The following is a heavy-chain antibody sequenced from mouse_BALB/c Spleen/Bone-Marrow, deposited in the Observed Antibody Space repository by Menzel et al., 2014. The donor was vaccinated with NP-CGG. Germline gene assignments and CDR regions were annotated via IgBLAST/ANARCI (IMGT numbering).Heavy chain of an antibody. V-gene: IGHV1-54*01. CDR3: ARGDYRYDGFAY. J-gene: IGHJ3*01. CDR1: GYAFTNYL. Sequence: QVQLQQSGAELVRPGTSVKVSCKASGYAFTNYLIEWVKQRPGQGIEWIGVINPGSGGTNYNEKFKGKATLTADKSSSTAYMQLSSLTSDDSAVYFCARGDYRYDGFAYWGQGTLVTVSA. CDR2: INPGSGGT. D-gene: IGHD2-14*01.